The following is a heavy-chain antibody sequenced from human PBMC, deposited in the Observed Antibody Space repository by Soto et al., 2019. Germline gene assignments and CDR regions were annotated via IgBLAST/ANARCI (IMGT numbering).Heavy chain of an antibody. CDR2: INHSGST. CDR1: GGSFSGYY. D-gene: IGHD6-6*01. J-gene: IGHJ6*03. CDR3: ARAPGGSSSSLDRYYYYYMDV. Sequence: QVQLQQWGAGLLKPSETLSLTCAVYGGSFSGYYWSWIRQPPGKGLEWIGEINHSGSTNYNPSLKSRVTISVDTSKNQFSLKLSSVTAADTAVYYCARAPGGSSSSLDRYYYYYMDVWGKGTTVTVSS. V-gene: IGHV4-34*01.